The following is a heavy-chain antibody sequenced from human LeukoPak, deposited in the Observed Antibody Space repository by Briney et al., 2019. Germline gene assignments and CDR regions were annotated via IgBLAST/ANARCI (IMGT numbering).Heavy chain of an antibody. J-gene: IGHJ4*02. D-gene: IGHD3-9*01. CDR2: INSDGSST. CDR1: GFTFSSHW. V-gene: IGHV3-74*01. CDR3: ARWGRTYNILTGYSY. Sequence: PGGSLRLSCAASGFTFSSHWMHWVRQAPGRGLEWVSRINSDGSSTSYADSVKGRFTISRDNAKNTLYLQMNSLRPEDTAVYYCARWGRTYNILTGYSYWGQGPLVTVSS.